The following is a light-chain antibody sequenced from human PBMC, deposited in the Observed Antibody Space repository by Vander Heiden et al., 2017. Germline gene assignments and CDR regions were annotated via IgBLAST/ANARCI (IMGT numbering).Light chain of an antibody. CDR3: QVWDSTGDHPKYV. CDR2: DDS. J-gene: IGLJ1*01. V-gene: IGLV3-21*02. CDR1: MIGSKS. Sequence: SYALTQPPSVSVAPGQTARSSCGGNMIGSKSVHWYQQGPGQAPVRVVYDDSDRPSGSPERFSGSKSENTATLTMNRVEAGDEADYYCQVWDSTGDHPKYVFGTGTKVTVL.